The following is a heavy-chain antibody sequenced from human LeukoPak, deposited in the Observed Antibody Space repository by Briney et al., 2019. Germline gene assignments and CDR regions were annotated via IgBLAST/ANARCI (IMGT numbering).Heavy chain of an antibody. V-gene: IGHV1-2*02. CDR1: GYTFTGYY. Sequence: ASVKVSCKASGYTFTGYYMHWARQAPGQGLEWMGWINPNSGGTNYAQKFQGRVTMTRDTSISTAYMELSRLRSDDTAVYYCARDGDCSSTSCYDVGWFDPWGQGTLVTVSS. CDR3: ARDGDCSSTSCYDVGWFDP. D-gene: IGHD2-2*03. CDR2: INPNSGGT. J-gene: IGHJ5*02.